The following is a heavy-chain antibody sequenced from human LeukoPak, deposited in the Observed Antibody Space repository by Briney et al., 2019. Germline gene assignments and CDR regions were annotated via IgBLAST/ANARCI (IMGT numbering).Heavy chain of an antibody. CDR2: IRSKAYGGTT. CDR1: GFTLGDYA. V-gene: IGHV3-49*04. J-gene: IGHJ4*02. CDR3: TRALYCSGGSCWPFDY. D-gene: IGHD2-15*01. Sequence: GRSLRLPCTASGFTLGDYAMSWVRQAPGKGLEWVGFIRSKAYGGTTEYAASVKGRFAISRDDSKSIAYLQMNSLKTEDTAVYYCTRALYCSGGSCWPFDYWGQGTLVTVSS.